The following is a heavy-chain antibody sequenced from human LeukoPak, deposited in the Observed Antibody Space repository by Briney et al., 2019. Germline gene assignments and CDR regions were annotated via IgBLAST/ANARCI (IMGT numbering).Heavy chain of an antibody. Sequence: GGSLRLSCAASGFTFSSYAMHWVRQAPGKGLEWVAVISYDASNKYYADSVKGRFTISRDNSKNTLYLQMNSLRVEDTAVYYCARDRSAVTANAIWSRYFDLWGRGTLVTVSS. CDR1: GFTFSSYA. J-gene: IGHJ2*01. D-gene: IGHD2-21*02. CDR3: ARDRSAVTANAIWSRYFDL. CDR2: ISYDASNK. V-gene: IGHV3-30-3*01.